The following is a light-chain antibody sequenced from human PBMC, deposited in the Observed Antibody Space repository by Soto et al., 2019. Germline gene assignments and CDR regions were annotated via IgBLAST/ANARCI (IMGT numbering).Light chain of an antibody. Sequence: AIRMTQSPSSLSASPGDRVTSTCRASQAISTYLAWYQQKPGKAPKLLMYGASKLQSGVPSRFSGSGSGTDFTLTINCLQSEDFATYYCQQYYNYPPFTFGPGTKVDIK. V-gene: IGKV1-8*01. J-gene: IGKJ3*01. CDR2: GAS. CDR3: QQYYNYPPFT. CDR1: QAISTY.